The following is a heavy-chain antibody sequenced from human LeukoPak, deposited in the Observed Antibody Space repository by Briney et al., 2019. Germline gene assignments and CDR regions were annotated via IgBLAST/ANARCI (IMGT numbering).Heavy chain of an antibody. D-gene: IGHD4-23*01. CDR3: ARDWGHYGGKARPDAFDI. V-gene: IGHV3-48*03. CDR1: GFTFSSYE. CDR2: ISSSGSTI. Sequence: GGSLRLSCAASGFTFSSYEMNWVRQAPGKGLEWVSYISSSGSTIYYADSVKGRFTISRDNAKNSLYLQMNSLRAEDTAVYYCARDWGHYGGKARPDAFDIWGQGTMVTVSS. J-gene: IGHJ3*02.